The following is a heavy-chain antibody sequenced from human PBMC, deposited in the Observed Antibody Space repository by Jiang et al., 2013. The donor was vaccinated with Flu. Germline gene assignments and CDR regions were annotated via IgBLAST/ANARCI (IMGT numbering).Heavy chain of an antibody. Sequence: GSGLVKPSQTLSLTCTVSGGSISSGAYYWTWIRQHPGKGLEWIGYIYYSGSTYYNPSLKSRLTISVDTSENQFSLQLSSVTAADTAVYYCARGSSGYYYDYWGQGTLVTVSS. CDR3: ARGSSGYYYDY. V-gene: IGHV4-31*03. D-gene: IGHD3-22*01. CDR1: GGSISSGAYY. CDR2: IYYSGST. J-gene: IGHJ4*02.